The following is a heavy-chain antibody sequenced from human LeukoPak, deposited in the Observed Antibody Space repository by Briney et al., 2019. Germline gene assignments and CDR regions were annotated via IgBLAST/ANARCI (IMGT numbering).Heavy chain of an antibody. J-gene: IGHJ4*02. V-gene: IGHV4-39*01. CDR3: GIRTARVTQPNDY. CDR2: IYYSGSA. D-gene: IGHD5-18*01. Sequence: PSETLSLTCTVSGGSISSSSYYWGWIRQPPWKGLEWIGSIYYSGSAYYNPSLKSRVTISVDTSKNQFSLKLSSVTAADTAVYYCGIRTARVTQPNDYWGQGTLVTVSS. CDR1: GGSISSSSYY.